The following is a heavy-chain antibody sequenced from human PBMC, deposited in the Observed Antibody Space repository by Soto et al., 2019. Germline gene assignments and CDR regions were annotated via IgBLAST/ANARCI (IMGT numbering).Heavy chain of an antibody. CDR1: GFTFSSYW. V-gene: IGHV3-74*01. CDR2: INSDGSST. CDR3: ARDPDDGLGFDY. Sequence: EVQLVESGGGLVQPGGSLRLSCAASGFTFSSYWMHWVRQAPGKGLVWVSRINSDGSSTSYADSVKGRFTSSRDNAKNTLYLQMNGLRAEDTAVYYCARDPDDGLGFDYWGQGTLVTVSS. D-gene: IGHD7-27*01. J-gene: IGHJ4*02.